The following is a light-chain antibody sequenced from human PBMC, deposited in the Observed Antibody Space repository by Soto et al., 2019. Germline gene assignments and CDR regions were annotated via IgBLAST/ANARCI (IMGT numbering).Light chain of an antibody. CDR3: QQSNNWPPKT. CDR1: QSVSSY. CDR2: DAS. V-gene: IGKV3D-15*01. J-gene: IGKJ1*01. Sequence: EMVMTQSPATLSVSPGERSTLSCRASQSVSSYLAWYQQKPGQAPSLLIYDASNRATGIPARFRGSGSATDFTLTISSLQSEDFAVYYCQQSNNWPPKTFGQVTQVDIK.